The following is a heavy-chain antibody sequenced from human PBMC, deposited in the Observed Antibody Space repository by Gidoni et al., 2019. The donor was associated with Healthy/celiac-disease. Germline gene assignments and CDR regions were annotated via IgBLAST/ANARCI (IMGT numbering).Heavy chain of an antibody. CDR3: ARPDCTNGVCYQGLDY. CDR2: IYPGDSDT. CDR1: GYSFTNYW. Sequence: EVQLVQSGAEVKKPGESLKISCKGSGYSFTNYWIGWVRQMPGKGLEWMGIIYPGDSDTRYSPSFQGQFTISADKSISTAYLQWSSLKASDTAMYYCARPDCTNGVCYQGLDYWGQGTLVTVSS. J-gene: IGHJ4*02. V-gene: IGHV5-51*01. D-gene: IGHD2-8*01.